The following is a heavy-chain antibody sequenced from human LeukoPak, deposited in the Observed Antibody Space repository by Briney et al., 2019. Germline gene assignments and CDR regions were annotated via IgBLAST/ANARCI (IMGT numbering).Heavy chain of an antibody. V-gene: IGHV3-21*01. CDR2: ISSSSSYI. CDR1: GFTFSSYS. CDR3: ARVTGDDAFDI. Sequence: GGSLRLSCAASGFTFSSYSMNWVRQAPGKGLGWVSSISSSSSYIYYADSVKGRFTISRDNAKNSLYLQMNSLRAEDTAVYYCARVTGDDAFDIWGQGTMVTVSS. D-gene: IGHD7-27*01. J-gene: IGHJ3*02.